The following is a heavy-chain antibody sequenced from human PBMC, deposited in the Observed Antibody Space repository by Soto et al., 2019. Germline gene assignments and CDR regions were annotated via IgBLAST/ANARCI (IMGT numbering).Heavy chain of an antibody. V-gene: IGHV3-23*01. CDR1: GFTVFSCA. Sequence: GGSLRLSCAAPGFTVFSCAMTWVRQAPGKGLEWVSAISDSGVSTYYADSVKGRFTISRDTSKNTLYLQMNSLRAEDTAVYYCAKGKKWELPLDYWGQGTQVTVSS. CDR3: AKGKKWELPLDY. CDR2: ISDSGVST. J-gene: IGHJ4*02. D-gene: IGHD1-26*01.